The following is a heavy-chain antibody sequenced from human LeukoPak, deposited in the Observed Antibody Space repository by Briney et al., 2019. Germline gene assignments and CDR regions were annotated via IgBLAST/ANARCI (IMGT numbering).Heavy chain of an antibody. V-gene: IGHV4-61*08. CDR2: IYDSGST. Sequence: RPSETLSLTCSVSGFSISSVGYSWSWIRQPPGKGREWIGYIYDSGSTNYKPALKSRVTISVDTSKNQFSLKLSSVTDADTAVYYCERGGYYGLGNDFRFEPWGQGTLVTVSS. CDR1: GFSISSVGYS. J-gene: IGHJ5*02. CDR3: ERGGYYGLGNDFRFEP. D-gene: IGHD3-10*01.